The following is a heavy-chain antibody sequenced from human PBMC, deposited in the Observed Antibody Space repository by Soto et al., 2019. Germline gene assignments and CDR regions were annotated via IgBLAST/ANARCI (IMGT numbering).Heavy chain of an antibody. CDR1: GYTFTSYD. V-gene: IGHV1-8*01. D-gene: IGHD3-10*01. Sequence: GASVKVSCKASGYTFTSYDINWVRQATGQGLEWMGWMNPNSGNTGYAQKLQGRVTITRNTSISTAYMELSSLRSEDTAVYYCARVLSPMVRGVIGYWGQGTLVTVSS. CDR3: ARVLSPMVRGVIGY. J-gene: IGHJ4*02. CDR2: MNPNSGNT.